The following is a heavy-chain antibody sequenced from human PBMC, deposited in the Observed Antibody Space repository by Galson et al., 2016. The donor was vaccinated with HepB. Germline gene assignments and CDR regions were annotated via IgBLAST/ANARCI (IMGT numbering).Heavy chain of an antibody. CDR3: ARDRDSSSYYSLDY. D-gene: IGHD3-22*01. CDR2: INPDGGSR. Sequence: SVKVSCKASGYAFSNYYMHWVRQAPGQGLEWMGIINPDGGSRSYAQKFQGRVTISVDTSKNQFSLKLKSVTAADTAVYYCARDRDSSSYYSLDYWGQGTPVTVSS. CDR1: GYAFSNYY. J-gene: IGHJ4*02. V-gene: IGHV1-46*01.